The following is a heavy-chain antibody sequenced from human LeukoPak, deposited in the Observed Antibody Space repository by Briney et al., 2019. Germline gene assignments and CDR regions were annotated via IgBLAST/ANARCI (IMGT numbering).Heavy chain of an antibody. CDR1: GYSISSGYY. D-gene: IGHD6-13*01. Sequence: SETLSLTCVVSGYSISSGYYWGWIRQPPGKGLEWIGSIYHSGSTYYNPSLKSRVTISVDTSKNQFSLKLSSVTAADTAVYYCARVAGMYSSSWYYFDYWGQGTLVTVSS. J-gene: IGHJ4*02. CDR2: IYHSGST. CDR3: ARVAGMYSSSWYYFDY. V-gene: IGHV4-38-2*01.